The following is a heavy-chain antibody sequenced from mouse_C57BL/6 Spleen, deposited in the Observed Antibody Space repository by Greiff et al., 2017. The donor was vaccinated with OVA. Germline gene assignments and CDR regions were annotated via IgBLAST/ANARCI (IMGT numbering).Heavy chain of an antibody. Sequence: QVHLKQSGAELVKPGASVKLSCKASGYTFTSYWMHWVKQRPGQGLEWIGMIHPNSGSTNYNKKFKSKATMTVDKSSSTAYMQLSSLTSEDSAVYYCARDSSIAYWGQGTLVTVSA. V-gene: IGHV1-64*01. D-gene: IGHD3-2*02. CDR1: GYTFTSYW. J-gene: IGHJ3*01. CDR2: IHPNSGST. CDR3: ARDSSIAY.